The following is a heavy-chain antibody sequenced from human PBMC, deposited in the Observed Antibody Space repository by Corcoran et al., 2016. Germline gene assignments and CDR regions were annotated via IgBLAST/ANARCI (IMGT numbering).Heavy chain of an antibody. D-gene: IGHD3-22*01. J-gene: IGHJ4*02. CDR2: IWYDGSNK. Sequence: QVQLVESGGGVVQPGRSLRLSCAASGFTFSSYGMHWVRQAPGKGLEWVAVIWYDGSNKYYADSMKGRFTISRDNSKNTLYLQMSSLRAEDTALYYCSRGFPVSDSSVYYPTGLDYWGQGPLVTVSS. CDR1: GFTFSSYG. V-gene: IGHV3-33*01. CDR3: SRGFPVSDSSVYYPTGLDY.